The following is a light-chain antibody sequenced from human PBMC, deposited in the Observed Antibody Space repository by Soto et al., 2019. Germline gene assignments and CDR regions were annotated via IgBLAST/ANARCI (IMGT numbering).Light chain of an antibody. V-gene: IGKV3-11*01. CDR1: QSVSNS. CDR2: DAS. Sequence: EIVLTQSPATLSLSPGERVTLSCRASQSVSNSLAWYQQRPGQAPRLLIYDASNRATGIPARFSGSGSGTDFTLTISSLEPEDFVVYYCQQRGYWPTFGQGTKVDIK. CDR3: QQRGYWPT. J-gene: IGKJ1*01.